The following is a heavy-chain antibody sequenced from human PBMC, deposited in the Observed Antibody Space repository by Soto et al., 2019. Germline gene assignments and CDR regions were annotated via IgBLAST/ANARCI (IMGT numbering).Heavy chain of an antibody. V-gene: IGHV3-23*01. CDR1: RFTFSIFA. J-gene: IGHJ3*02. CDR2: IGGGDHDR. Sequence: EVQLLESGGGLVQPGGSLRLSCAASRFTFSIFAMSWVRQAPGKGLEWVSSIGGGDHDRYYTDSVRGRFTISRDNSKNTVFLQMNSLRAEDTAIYYCVKDRMDHNSVWDPFDIWGQGTMVTVSS. D-gene: IGHD1-20*01. CDR3: VKDRMDHNSVWDPFDI.